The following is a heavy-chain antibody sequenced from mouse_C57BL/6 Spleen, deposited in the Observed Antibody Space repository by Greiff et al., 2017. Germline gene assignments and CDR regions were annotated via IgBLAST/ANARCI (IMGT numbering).Heavy chain of an antibody. J-gene: IGHJ1*03. D-gene: IGHD1-1*01. CDR1: GYTFTSSW. V-gene: IGHV1-53*01. CDR2: INPSNGGT. Sequence: QVQLQQPGTELVKPGASVKLSCKASGYTFTSSWMHWVKQRPGQGLEWIGNINPSNGGTNYNEKFKSKATLTVDQSSSTAYMQLSSLSSEDSAVYYCARGTVVAHWYFDVWGTGTTVTVSS. CDR3: ARGTVVAHWYFDV.